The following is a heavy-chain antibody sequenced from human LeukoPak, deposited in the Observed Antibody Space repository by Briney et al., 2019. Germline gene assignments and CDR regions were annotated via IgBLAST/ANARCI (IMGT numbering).Heavy chain of an antibody. J-gene: IGHJ4*02. CDR3: ARVEPSLKVGAIPHPWAC. V-gene: IGHV1-2*02. CDR2: INPNSGGT. Sequence: GASVKVSCKASGYTFTGYYMHWVRQAPGQGLEGRGWINPNSGGTNYAQKCQGRVTMTRDPSISTAYMELSRLRSDDTAVYYCARVEPSLKVGAIPHPWACWGQGTLVTVSS. D-gene: IGHD1-26*01. CDR1: GYTFTGYY.